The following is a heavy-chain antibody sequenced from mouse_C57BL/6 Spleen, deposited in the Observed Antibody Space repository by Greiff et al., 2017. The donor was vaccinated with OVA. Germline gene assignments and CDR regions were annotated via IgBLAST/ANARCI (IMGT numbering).Heavy chain of an antibody. V-gene: IGHV2-9-1*01. D-gene: IGHD2-4*01. CDR1: GFSLTSYA. J-gene: IGHJ4*01. CDR2: IWTGGGT. CDR3: ARNWLRDYLYYAMDY. Sequence: VQLQESGPGLVAPSQSLSITCTVSGFSLTSYAISWVRQPPGKGLEWLGVIWTGGGTNYNSALKSRLSISKDNSKSQVFLKMNSLQTDDTARYYCARNWLRDYLYYAMDYWGQGTSVTVSS.